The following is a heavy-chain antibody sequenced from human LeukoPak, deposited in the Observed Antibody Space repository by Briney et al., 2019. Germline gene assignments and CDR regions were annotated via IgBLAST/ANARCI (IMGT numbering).Heavy chain of an antibody. Sequence: GGSLRLSCAASGFPLSTYALSWFGQAPGKGLEGVSAISGSGDSTYFADSVKGRFTISRDNSKNTLYLQMNSLRAEDTAVYYCAKDSTYGSPFDYWGQGTLVTVSS. CDR1: GFPLSTYA. CDR3: AKDSTYGSPFDY. V-gene: IGHV3-23*01. D-gene: IGHD3-10*01. J-gene: IGHJ4*02. CDR2: ISGSGDST.